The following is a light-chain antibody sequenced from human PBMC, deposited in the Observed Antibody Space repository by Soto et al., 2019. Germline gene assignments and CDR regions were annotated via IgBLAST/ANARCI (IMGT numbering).Light chain of an antibody. Sequence: DIPMTQSPSTLSASVADRVTITCRASQTISTWLAWYQQKPGRATNLLIYKASSLESGVPSRFSGSGYGTEFTLTISSLQPDDFATYYCQQYNSYWTFGQGTKVDIK. J-gene: IGKJ1*01. CDR3: QQYNSYWT. CDR1: QTISTW. V-gene: IGKV1-5*03. CDR2: KAS.